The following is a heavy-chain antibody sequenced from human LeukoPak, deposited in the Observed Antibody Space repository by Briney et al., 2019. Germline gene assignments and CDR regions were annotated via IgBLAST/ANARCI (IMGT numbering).Heavy chain of an antibody. Sequence: SETLSLTCTVSGGSISSYYWSWIRQPPGKGLEWIGHIYYSGSTYYNPSLKGRVTISIDTSKNQFSLKLSSVTAADTAVYNCARGLISGEGARDYYYYMDVWGKGTTVTVSS. J-gene: IGHJ6*03. V-gene: IGHV4-59*01. CDR3: ARGLISGEGARDYYYYMDV. CDR2: IYYSGST. D-gene: IGHD4-17*01. CDR1: GGSISSYY.